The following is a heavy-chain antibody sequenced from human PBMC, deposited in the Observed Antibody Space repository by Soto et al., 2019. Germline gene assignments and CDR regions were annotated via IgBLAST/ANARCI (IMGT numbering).Heavy chain of an antibody. V-gene: IGHV1-46*03. Sequence: QVQLVQSGAEVKKPGASVKVSCTASGFTFTNYFMHWVRQAPGQGLEWVGMINPGGSSTNYAQKFQGRLTTTRDTSTSTVYMELSILGSEDTAVYYCAREAYAFDIWGQGTMVTVSS. J-gene: IGHJ3*02. CDR3: AREAYAFDI. CDR2: INPGGSST. CDR1: GFTFTNYF.